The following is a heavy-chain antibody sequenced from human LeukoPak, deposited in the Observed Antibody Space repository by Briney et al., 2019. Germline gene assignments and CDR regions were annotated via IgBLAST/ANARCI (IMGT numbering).Heavy chain of an antibody. CDR2: IIPIFGTA. CDR3: ARGTTLYYYYMDV. V-gene: IGHV1-69*05. CDR1: GGTFSSYA. Sequence: SVKAFCRASGGTFSSYAISWVRQAPGQGLEWMGGIIPIFGTANYAQKFQGRVTITTDESTSTAYMELSSLRSEDTAVYYCARGTTLYYYYMDVWGKGTTVTVSS. J-gene: IGHJ6*03. D-gene: IGHD2/OR15-2a*01.